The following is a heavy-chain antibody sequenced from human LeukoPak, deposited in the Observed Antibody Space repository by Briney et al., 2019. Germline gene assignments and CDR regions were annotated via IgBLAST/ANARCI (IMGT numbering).Heavy chain of an antibody. CDR1: GFTFSGYG. V-gene: IGHV3-33*06. CDR3: AKDLGYCGGDCYSFIDY. CDR2: IWYDGSNK. D-gene: IGHD2-21*02. J-gene: IGHJ4*02. Sequence: PGRSLRLSCAASGFTFSGYGMHWVRQAPGKGLEWVAVIWYDGSNKYYADSVKGRFTISRDNSKNTLYLQMNSLRAEDTAVYYCAKDLGYCGGDCYSFIDYWGQGTPVTVSS.